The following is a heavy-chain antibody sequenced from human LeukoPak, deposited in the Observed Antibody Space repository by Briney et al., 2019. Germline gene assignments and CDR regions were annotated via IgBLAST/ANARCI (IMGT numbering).Heavy chain of an antibody. CDR1: GGTFSSYA. CDR2: IIPIFGTA. V-gene: IGHV1-69*01. CDR3: AREVKGYYYDSSGYIDY. D-gene: IGHD3-22*01. J-gene: IGHJ4*02. Sequence: SVKVSCKASGGTFSSYAISWVRQAPGQGLEWMGGIIPIFGTANYAQKFRGRVTITADESTSTAYMELSSLRSEDTAVYYCAREVKGYYYDSSGYIDYWGQGTLVTVSS.